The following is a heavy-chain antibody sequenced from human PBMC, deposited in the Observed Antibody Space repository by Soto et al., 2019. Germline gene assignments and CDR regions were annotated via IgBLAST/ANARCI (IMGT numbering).Heavy chain of an antibody. CDR1: GGTFSSYT. CDR3: ARAGDSSSWYGPEDNWFDP. J-gene: IGHJ5*02. CDR2: IIPILGIA. D-gene: IGHD6-13*01. V-gene: IGHV1-69*02. Sequence: SVKVSCKASGGTFSSYTISWVRQAPGQGLEWMGRIIPILGIANYAQKFQGRVTITADKSTSTAYMELSSLRSEDTAVYYCARAGDSSSWYGPEDNWFDPWGQGTLVTVSS.